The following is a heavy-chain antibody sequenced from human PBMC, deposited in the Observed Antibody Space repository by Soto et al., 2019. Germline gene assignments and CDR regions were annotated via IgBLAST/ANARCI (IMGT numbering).Heavy chain of an antibody. J-gene: IGHJ6*02. D-gene: IGHD2-15*01. V-gene: IGHV3-33*01. CDR3: ASEYCSGGSCYYYGMDV. CDR1: GFTFSSYG. Sequence: QVQLVESGGGVVQPGRSLRLSCAASGFTFSSYGMHWVRQAPGKGLEWVAVIWNDGSNKYYAASVKGRFTISRDNSKNTLYLQMNSLRAEDTAVYYCASEYCSGGSCYYYGMDVWGQGTTVTVSS. CDR2: IWNDGSNK.